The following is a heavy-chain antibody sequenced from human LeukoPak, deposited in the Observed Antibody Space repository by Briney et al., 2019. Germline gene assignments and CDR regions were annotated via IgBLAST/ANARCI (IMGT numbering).Heavy chain of an antibody. J-gene: IGHJ4*02. Sequence: PGGSLRLSCAASGFTFDDHTMHWVRQAPGKGLEWVSLISWDGGSTYYADSVKGRFTISRDNSKNSLYLQMNSLRTEDTALYFCAKDTAPYDFWSGRDYWGQGTLVTVSS. D-gene: IGHD3-3*01. V-gene: IGHV3-43*01. CDR3: AKDTAPYDFWSGRDY. CDR2: ISWDGGST. CDR1: GFTFDDHT.